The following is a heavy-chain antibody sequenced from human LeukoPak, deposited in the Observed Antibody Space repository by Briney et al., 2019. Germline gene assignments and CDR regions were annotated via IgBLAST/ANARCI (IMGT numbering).Heavy chain of an antibody. CDR2: IYSGGST. D-gene: IGHD3-3*01. V-gene: IGHV3-53*01. CDR1: GFTVSSNY. Sequence: GGSLRLSCAASGFTVSSNYMSWVRQAPGKGLEWVSVIYSGGSTYYADSVKGQFTISRDNSKNTLYLQMNSLRAEDTAVYYCATAITIFGVDPPDVWGKGTTVTVSS. CDR3: ATAITIFGVDPPDV. J-gene: IGHJ6*04.